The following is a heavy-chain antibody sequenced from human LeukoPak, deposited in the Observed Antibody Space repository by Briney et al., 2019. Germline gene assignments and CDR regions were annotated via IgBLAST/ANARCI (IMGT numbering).Heavy chain of an antibody. Sequence: ASVKVSCKASGYTFTSYGISWVRQAPGQGLEWMGWISSYNGNTNYAQKFQGRVTTTTDTSTSTAYMELRSLRSDDTAVYNCARGMRDPDDYWGQGTLVTVSS. CDR2: ISSYNGNT. CDR1: GYTFTSYG. CDR3: ARGMRDPDDY. V-gene: IGHV1-18*01. J-gene: IGHJ4*02.